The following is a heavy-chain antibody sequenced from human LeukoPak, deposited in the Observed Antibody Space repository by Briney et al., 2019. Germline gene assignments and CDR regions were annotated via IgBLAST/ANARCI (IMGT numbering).Heavy chain of an antibody. J-gene: IGHJ4*02. CDR2: IYTSGST. Sequence: SETLSLTCTVSGGSISSYYWSWIRQPPGKGLEWIGHIYTSGSTNYNPSLKSRVSISVDTSKNQFSLKLSSVTAADTAVYYCARHEGGGNSLFDYWGQGTLVTVSS. V-gene: IGHV4-4*09. CDR3: ARHEGGGNSLFDY. CDR1: GGSISSYY. D-gene: IGHD4-23*01.